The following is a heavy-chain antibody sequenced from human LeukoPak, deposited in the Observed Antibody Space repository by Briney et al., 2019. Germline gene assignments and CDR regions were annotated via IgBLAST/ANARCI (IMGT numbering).Heavy chain of an antibody. V-gene: IGHV3-11*04. CDR2: ITNGGSTI. CDR3: ARRPGWFDP. CDR1: GFTFSDYN. Sequence: GGSLRLSCAASGFTFSDYNMNWVRQAPGKGLEWVSYITNGGSTIHHADSVKGRFTISRDNAKNSLYLQMNSLRAEDTAVYYCARRPGWFDPWGQGTLVTVSS. J-gene: IGHJ5*02.